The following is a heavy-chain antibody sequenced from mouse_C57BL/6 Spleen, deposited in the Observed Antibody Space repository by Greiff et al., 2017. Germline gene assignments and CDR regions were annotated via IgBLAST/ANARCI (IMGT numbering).Heavy chain of an antibody. CDR2: IHPNSGSP. D-gene: IGHD1-1*01. CDR1: GYTFTSYW. Sequence: QVQLKQPGAELVKPGASVTLSCKASGYTFTSYWMHWVKQRPGQGLEWIGMIHPNSGSPNYNEKFKSKATLTVDKSSSTAYMQLSSLTSEDSAVYYCARFPSTVVDHWYFDVGGTGTTVTVSS. CDR3: ARFPSTVVDHWYFDV. J-gene: IGHJ1*03. V-gene: IGHV1-64*01.